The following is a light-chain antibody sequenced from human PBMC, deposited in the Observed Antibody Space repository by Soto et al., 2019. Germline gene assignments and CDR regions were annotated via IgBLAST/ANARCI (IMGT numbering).Light chain of an antibody. Sequence: VVMTDSPATMSGSPGEISTLSSMASQSVSIKLAWYQRKPGQAPRLLIYGTSTRATGIPARFSGSGSGTEFTLTISSLQSEDFAVYYCQQYNKWPPITFGQGTRLEIK. CDR2: GTS. CDR3: QQYNKWPPIT. CDR1: QSVSIK. V-gene: IGKV3-15*01. J-gene: IGKJ5*01.